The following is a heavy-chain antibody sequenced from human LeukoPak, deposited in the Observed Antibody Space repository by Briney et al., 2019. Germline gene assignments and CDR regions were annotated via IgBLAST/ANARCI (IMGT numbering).Heavy chain of an antibody. Sequence: QSGGSLRLSCAASGFTFSSYGMSWVRQAPGKGLEWVSAISGSGGSTYYADSVKGRFTISRDNSKNTLYLQMNSLRAEDTAVYYCATSLLRDYGDYEGYFDYWGQGILVTVSS. J-gene: IGHJ4*02. V-gene: IGHV3-23*01. D-gene: IGHD4-17*01. CDR2: ISGSGGST. CDR1: GFTFSSYG. CDR3: ATSLLRDYGDYEGYFDY.